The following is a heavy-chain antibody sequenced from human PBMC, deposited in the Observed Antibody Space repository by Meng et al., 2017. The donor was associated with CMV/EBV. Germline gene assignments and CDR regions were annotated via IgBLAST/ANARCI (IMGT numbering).Heavy chain of an antibody. CDR3: ARDSRSYYGDYYDYGMDV. Sequence: GESLKISCAASGFTFSSYSMNWVRQAPGKGLEWVSSISSSSSYIYYADSVKGRFTISRDNAKNSLYLQMNSLRAEDTAVYYCARDSRSYYGDYYDYGMDVWGQGTTVTVSS. CDR2: ISSSSSYI. V-gene: IGHV3-21*01. CDR1: GFTFSSYS. D-gene: IGHD4-17*01. J-gene: IGHJ6*02.